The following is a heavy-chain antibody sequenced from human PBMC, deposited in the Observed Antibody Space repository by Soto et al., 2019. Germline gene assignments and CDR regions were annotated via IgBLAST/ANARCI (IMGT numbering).Heavy chain of an antibody. J-gene: IGHJ5*02. D-gene: IGHD1-26*01. CDR1: GFTFDDYS. CDR2: ISWNSGSI. Sequence: GGSLRLSCAASGFTFDDYSIHWVRQAPWKGLEWVSGISWNSGSIGYADSVKGRFTISRDNAKNSLYLQMNSLRAEDTALYYCAKDSSGSYPYKWFDPLGQRTLVPVSP. V-gene: IGHV3-9*01. CDR3: AKDSSGSYPYKWFDP.